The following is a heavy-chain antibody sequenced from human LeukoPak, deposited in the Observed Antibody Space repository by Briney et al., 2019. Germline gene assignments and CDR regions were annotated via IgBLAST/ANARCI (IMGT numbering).Heavy chain of an antibody. CDR2: IHYSGNT. J-gene: IGHJ4*02. D-gene: IGHD3-22*01. CDR3: ASHDSSGYYLTY. Sequence: SETLSLTCTVSGGSSSSYYWSWIRQPPGKGLEWIGYIHYSGNTNYKPSLKSRVTILLDKSKNQFSLKLSSVTAADTAVYYCASHDSSGYYLTYWGQGTLVTVSS. V-gene: IGHV4-59*08. CDR1: GGSSSSYY.